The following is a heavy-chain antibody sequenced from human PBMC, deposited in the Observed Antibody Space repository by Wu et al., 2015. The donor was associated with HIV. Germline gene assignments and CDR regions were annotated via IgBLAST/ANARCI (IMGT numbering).Heavy chain of an antibody. V-gene: IGHV1-69*05. CDR1: GGTFSSYA. Sequence: QVQLVQSGAEVKKPGSSVKVSCKASGGTFSSYAISWVRQAPGQGLEWMGGIIPIFGTANYAQKFQGRVTITTDESTSTAYMELSSLRSEDTAVYYCARDLPTAGYCSGGSCWTLGYWGQGTLVTVSS. CDR2: IIPIFGTA. CDR3: ARDLPTAGYCSGGSCWTLGY. J-gene: IGHJ4*02. D-gene: IGHD2-15*01.